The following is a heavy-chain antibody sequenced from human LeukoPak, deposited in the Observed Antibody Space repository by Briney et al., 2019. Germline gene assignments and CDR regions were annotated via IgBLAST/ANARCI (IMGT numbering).Heavy chain of an antibody. CDR1: GFTVSSNS. D-gene: IGHD4/OR15-4a*01. Sequence: GGSLRLSCTVSGFTVSSNSMSWVRQAPGKGLEWVSFIYSDNTHYSDSVKGRFTTSRDNSKNTLYLQMNSLRAEDTAVYYCARRAGAYSHPYDYWGQGTLVTISS. V-gene: IGHV3-53*01. CDR2: IYSDNT. CDR3: ARRAGAYSHPYDY. J-gene: IGHJ4*02.